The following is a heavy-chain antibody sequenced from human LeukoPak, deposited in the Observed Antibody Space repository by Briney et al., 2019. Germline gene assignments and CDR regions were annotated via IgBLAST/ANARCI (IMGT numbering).Heavy chain of an antibody. CDR1: GFSLSTSGG. D-gene: IGHD5-24*01. CDR3: AHRRIRDGYYDRYFDY. CDR2: IYWNDDK. V-gene: IGHV2-5*01. J-gene: IGHJ4*02. Sequence: SGPTLVNPTQTLTLTCTFSGFSLSTSGGVGWIRQPPGKALEWLALIYWNDDKRYSPSLKSRLTITKDTSKNQVALTMTNMDPVDTATYYCAHRRIRDGYYDRYFDYWGQGTLVTVSS.